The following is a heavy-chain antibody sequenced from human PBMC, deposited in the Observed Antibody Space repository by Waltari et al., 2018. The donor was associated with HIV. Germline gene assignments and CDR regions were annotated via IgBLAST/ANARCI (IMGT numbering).Heavy chain of an antibody. CDR2: SNHSGST. CDR3: ARDCSSTSCQPPGFDP. Sequence: QVQLQQWGAGLLKPPETLSLTCAVYGGSFSAYYWSCTRHPPGKGLEWVGESNHSGSTNYNPSLKSLVTISVDTSKNQFSLKLSSVTAADTAVYYCARDCSSTSCQPPGFDPWGQGTLVTVSS. V-gene: IGHV4-34*01. CDR1: GGSFSAYY. D-gene: IGHD2-2*01. J-gene: IGHJ5*02.